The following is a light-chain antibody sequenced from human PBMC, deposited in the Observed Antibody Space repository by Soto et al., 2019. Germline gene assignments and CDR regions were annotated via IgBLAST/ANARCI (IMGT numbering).Light chain of an antibody. Sequence: DIQMTQSPSTLSASVGDRVTITCRASQSISTWLAWYQQNPGKAPKLLLYKASSLEGGVPSRFSGSGSGTEFNITISSLQPDDFATYYCQQYNTYPLTFGGGTTVEIK. CDR3: QQYNTYPLT. CDR2: KAS. J-gene: IGKJ4*01. CDR1: QSISTW. V-gene: IGKV1-5*03.